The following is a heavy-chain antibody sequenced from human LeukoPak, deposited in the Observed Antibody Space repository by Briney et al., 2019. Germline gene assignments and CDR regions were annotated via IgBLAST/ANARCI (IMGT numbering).Heavy chain of an antibody. J-gene: IGHJ5*02. V-gene: IGHV3-21*01. D-gene: IGHD2-15*01. Sequence: KSGGSLRLSGAASGFTFSSYSMNWVRQAPGKGLEWVSSISSSSSYIYYADSVKGRFTISRDNAKNSLYLQMNSLRAEDTAVYYCARDADIVVVVAAPDWFDPWGQGTLVTVSS. CDR3: ARDADIVVVVAAPDWFDP. CDR1: GFTFSSYS. CDR2: ISSSSSYI.